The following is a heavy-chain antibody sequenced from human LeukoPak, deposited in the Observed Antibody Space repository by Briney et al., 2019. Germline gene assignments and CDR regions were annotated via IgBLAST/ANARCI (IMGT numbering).Heavy chain of an antibody. CDR2: INHSGST. J-gene: IGHJ4*02. CDR3: ARGGFLFFDY. V-gene: IGHV4-34*01. CDR1: GGSFSGYY. D-gene: IGHD2-21*01. Sequence: SETLSLTCAVYGGSFSGYYWSWIRQPPGKGLEWIGEINHSGSTNYNPSLEGRVTISVDTSKNQFSLKLSSVTAADTAVYYCARGGFLFFDYWGQGTLVTVSS.